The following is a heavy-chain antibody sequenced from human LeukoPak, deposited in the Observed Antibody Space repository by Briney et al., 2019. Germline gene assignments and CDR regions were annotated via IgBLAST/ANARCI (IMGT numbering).Heavy chain of an antibody. J-gene: IGHJ4*02. CDR1: GLTVSGNY. CDR2: IYSGNST. V-gene: IGHV3-53*04. Sequence: GGSLRLSCAASGLTVSGNYMTWVRQAPGKGLEWVSVIYSGNSTYYADSVKGRFTISRHTSMNTLYLQMNSLRAEDTAVYYCARGKSVLDFWGQGTLVTVSS. CDR3: ARGKSVLDF. D-gene: IGHD5/OR15-5a*01.